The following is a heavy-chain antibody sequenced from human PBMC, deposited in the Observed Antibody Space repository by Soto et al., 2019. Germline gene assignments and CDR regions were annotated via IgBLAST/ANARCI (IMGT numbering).Heavy chain of an antibody. Sequence: GGSLRLSCAASGFTFSSYSMNWVRQAPGKGLEWVSSISSSSSYIYYADSVKGRFTISRDNAKNSLYLQMNSLRAEDTAVYYCASLPSRNRGRDSYDSRDYWGQGTLVPVSS. CDR1: GFTFSSYS. J-gene: IGHJ4*02. V-gene: IGHV3-21*01. CDR2: ISSSSSYI. CDR3: ASLPSRNRGRDSYDSRDY. D-gene: IGHD5-18*01.